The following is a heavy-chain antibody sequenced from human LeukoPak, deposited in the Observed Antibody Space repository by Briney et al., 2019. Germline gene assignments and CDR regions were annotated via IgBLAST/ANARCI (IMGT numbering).Heavy chain of an antibody. CDR1: GGSITSSSYY. V-gene: IGHV4-39*01. CDR2: IYYTGST. D-gene: IGHD5-24*01. J-gene: IGHJ4*02. CDR3: ARGLRDGYTLFYFDY. Sequence: SETLSLTRTVSGGSITSSSYYWGWIRQPPGKGLEWIGGIYYTGSTFYNPSLKSRVTISVDTSKNQFSMKLSSVTAADTAVYFCARGLRDGYTLFYFDYWGQGTLVTVSS.